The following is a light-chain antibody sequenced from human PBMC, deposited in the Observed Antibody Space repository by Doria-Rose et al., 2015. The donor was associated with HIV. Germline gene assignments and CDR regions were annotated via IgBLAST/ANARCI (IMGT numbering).Light chain of an antibody. CDR1: HNISDY. V-gene: IGKV1-33*01. CDR3: QQYNDPLFT. CDR2: DAS. J-gene: IGKJ3*01. Sequence: DIQMTQSPSSLSASVGDRATITCQASHNISDYLSWYQQKPGKAPKLLIYDASNLETGVPSRFSGSGSGTNFTFTITSLQPEDIATYYCQQYNDPLFTFGPGTNVHI.